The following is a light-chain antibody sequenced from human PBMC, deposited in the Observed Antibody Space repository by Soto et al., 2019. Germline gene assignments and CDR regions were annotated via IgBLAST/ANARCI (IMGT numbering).Light chain of an antibody. J-gene: IGKJ2*01. CDR3: HQRGNWPPYT. Sequence: ETVLTQSPATLSLSPGERATLSCRASQSVSSYLAWYQQKPGQAPRLLIYDASNRATGIPARFSGSGSGTEFTLTISSLEPEDFAVYYCHQRGNWPPYTFGQGTKLEIK. V-gene: IGKV3-11*01. CDR2: DAS. CDR1: QSVSSY.